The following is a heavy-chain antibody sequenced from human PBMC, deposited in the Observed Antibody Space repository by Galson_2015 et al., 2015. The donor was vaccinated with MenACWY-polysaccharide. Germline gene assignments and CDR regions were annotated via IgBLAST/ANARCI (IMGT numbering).Heavy chain of an antibody. D-gene: IGHD5-12*01. CDR1: GFTFSTYW. CDR3: ARGYGAYD. V-gene: IGHV3-74*01. Sequence: SLRLSCAASGFTFSTYWMPWVRQAPGKGLVWVSRIKSDGSSTNYADSVKGRFTISSDNAKNTLYLQMNSLRAEDTALYYCARGYGAYDWGQGTLVTVSA. CDR2: IKSDGSST. J-gene: IGHJ4*02.